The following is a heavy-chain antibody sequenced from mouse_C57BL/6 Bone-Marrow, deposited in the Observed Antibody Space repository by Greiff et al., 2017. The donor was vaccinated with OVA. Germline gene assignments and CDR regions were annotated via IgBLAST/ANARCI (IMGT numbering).Heavy chain of an antibody. Sequence: QVQLQQPGAELVMPGASVKLSCKASGYTFTSYWMHWVKQRPGQGLEWIGEIDPSDSYTNYNQKFKGKSTLTVDKSSSTAYMQHSSLTSEDSAVYYCARWLPYTMDYWGQGTSVTVSS. CDR2: IDPSDSYT. V-gene: IGHV1-69*01. CDR3: ARWLPYTMDY. D-gene: IGHD2-2*01. CDR1: GYTFTSYW. J-gene: IGHJ4*01.